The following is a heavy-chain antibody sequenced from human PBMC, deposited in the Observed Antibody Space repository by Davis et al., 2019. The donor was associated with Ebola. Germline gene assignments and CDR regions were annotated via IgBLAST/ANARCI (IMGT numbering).Heavy chain of an antibody. Sequence: ASVKVSCKVSGYTLTELSMHWVRQAPGKGLEWMGGFDPEDGETIYAQKFQGRVTMTEDTSTDTAYMELSSLRSEDTAVYYCATARGYCSGGSCYSAEYFQHWGQGTLVTVSS. CDR3: ATARGYCSGGSCYSAEYFQH. CDR1: GYTLTELS. V-gene: IGHV1-24*01. J-gene: IGHJ1*01. CDR2: FDPEDGET. D-gene: IGHD2-15*01.